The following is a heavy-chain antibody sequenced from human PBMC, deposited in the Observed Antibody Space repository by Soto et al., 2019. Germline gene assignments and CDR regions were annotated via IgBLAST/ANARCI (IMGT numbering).Heavy chain of an antibody. J-gene: IGHJ4*02. CDR3: ATDIMVRGVIINPLDY. CDR1: GYTLTELS. CDR2: FDPEDGET. D-gene: IGHD3-10*01. Sequence: QVQLVQSGAEVKKPGASVKVSCKVSGYTLTELSMHWVRQAPGKGLEWMGGFDPEDGETIYAQKFQGRVTMTEDTSTDTAYRELSSLRSEDTAVYYCATDIMVRGVIINPLDYWGQGTLVTVSS. V-gene: IGHV1-24*01.